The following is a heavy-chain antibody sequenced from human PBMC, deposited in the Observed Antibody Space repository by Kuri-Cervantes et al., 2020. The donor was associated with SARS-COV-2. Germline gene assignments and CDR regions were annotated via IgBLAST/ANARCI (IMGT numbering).Heavy chain of an antibody. CDR3: ARGVGAAVAGTLITIYYYYGMDV. Sequence: SQTLSLTCAVYGGSFSGYYWSWIRQPPGKGLEWIGEINHSGSTNYNPSLKSRVTISVDTSKHQFSLKLSSVTAADTAVYYCARGVGAAVAGTLITIYYYYGMDVWGQGTTVTVSS. J-gene: IGHJ6*02. D-gene: IGHD6-19*01. CDR1: GGSFSGYY. CDR2: INHSGST. V-gene: IGHV4-34*01.